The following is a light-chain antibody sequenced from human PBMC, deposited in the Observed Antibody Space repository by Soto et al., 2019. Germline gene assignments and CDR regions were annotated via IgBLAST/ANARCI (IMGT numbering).Light chain of an antibody. CDR3: SSYTSSSTLPYV. CDR2: DVG. CDR1: SSDVVGYNY. J-gene: IGLJ1*01. Sequence: QSVLTQPASVSGSPGQSITISCTGTSSDVVGYNYVSWYQQHPGKAPKLMIYDVGNRPSGVSNRFSGSKSGNTASLTISGLQAEDEADYYCSSYTSSSTLPYVFGTGTKVTVL. V-gene: IGLV2-14*01.